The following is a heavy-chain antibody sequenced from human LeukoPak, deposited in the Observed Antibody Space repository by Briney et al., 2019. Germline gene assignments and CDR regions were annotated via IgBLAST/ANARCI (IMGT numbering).Heavy chain of an antibody. V-gene: IGHV1-69*13. Sequence: SVKVSCKASGGTFSSYAIXWVXXAPGXXXXXXGXXIPIFGTANYAQXFQGRATITADESTSTAYMELSSLRSEDTAVYYCARGYYYDSSPFNYWGQGTLVTVSS. J-gene: IGHJ4*02. CDR1: GGTFSSYA. D-gene: IGHD3-22*01. CDR2: XIPIFGTA. CDR3: ARGYYYDSSPFNY.